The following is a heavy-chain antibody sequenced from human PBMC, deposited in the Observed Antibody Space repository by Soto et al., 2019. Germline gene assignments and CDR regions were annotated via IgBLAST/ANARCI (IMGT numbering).Heavy chain of an antibody. CDR1: GGSISSSSYY. D-gene: IGHD1-7*01. J-gene: IGHJ4*02. CDR2: IYYSGST. V-gene: IGHV4-39*01. Sequence: QLQLQESGPGLVKPSETLSLTCTVSGGSISSSSYYWGWIRQPPGKGLEWIGSIYYSGSTYYNPSLKSRVTISVDTSKNQFSLKLSSVTAADTAVYYCARRSLELPLFDYWGQGTLVTVSS. CDR3: ARRSLELPLFDY.